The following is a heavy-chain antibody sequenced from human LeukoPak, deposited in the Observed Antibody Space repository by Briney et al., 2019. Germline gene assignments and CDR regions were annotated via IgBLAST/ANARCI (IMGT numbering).Heavy chain of an antibody. D-gene: IGHD2-2*01. Sequence: SGGSLRLSCAASGFTFSSYAMHWVRQAPGKGLEWVAVISYDGSNKYYADSVKGRFTISRDNSKNTLYLQMNSLRAEDTAVYDCARDPVPAARAPFDYWGQGTLVTVSS. J-gene: IGHJ4*02. CDR3: ARDPVPAARAPFDY. V-gene: IGHV3-30-3*01. CDR2: ISYDGSNK. CDR1: GFTFSSYA.